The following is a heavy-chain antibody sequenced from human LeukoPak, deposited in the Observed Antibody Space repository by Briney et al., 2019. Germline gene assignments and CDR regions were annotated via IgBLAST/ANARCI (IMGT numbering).Heavy chain of an antibody. CDR1: GFTVSSNY. CDR3: ATFIVVVPAAMARSGY. J-gene: IGHJ4*02. Sequence: GGSLRLSCAASGFTVSSNYMSWVRQAPGKGLEWVSVIYSGGSTYYADSVKGRFTISRDNSKNTLYLQMNSLRAEDTAVYYCATFIVVVPAAMARSGYWGQGTLVTVSS. V-gene: IGHV3-53*01. CDR2: IYSGGST. D-gene: IGHD2-2*01.